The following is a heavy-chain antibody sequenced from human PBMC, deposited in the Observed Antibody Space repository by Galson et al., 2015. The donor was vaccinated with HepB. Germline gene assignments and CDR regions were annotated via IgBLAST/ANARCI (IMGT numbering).Heavy chain of an antibody. Sequence: SLRLSCAASGFTFSSDWMSWVRQAPGKRLEWVANIKEDGSEKYYVDSVKGRFTISRDNAKNSLFLQMNSLRAEDTAVYYCTRDVGDGWGSFFDYWGQGTLVTVSS. CDR3: TRDVGDGWGSFFDY. V-gene: IGHV3-7*03. CDR2: IKEDGSEK. CDR1: GFTFSSDW. D-gene: IGHD2-21*02. J-gene: IGHJ4*02.